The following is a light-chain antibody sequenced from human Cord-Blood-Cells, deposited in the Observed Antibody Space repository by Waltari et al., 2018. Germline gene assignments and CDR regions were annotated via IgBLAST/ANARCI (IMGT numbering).Light chain of an antibody. CDR2: DVS. V-gene: IGLV2-14*01. J-gene: IGLJ1*01. CDR1: SSDVGGYHY. CDR3: SSYTSSSTALYV. Sequence: QSALTQPASVSGSHGQSINISCTGTSSDVGGYHYISWYQQHPGKAPKLRIYDVSNRPSGVANRFSGSSSVMTASLTISGLQAEDEADYYCSSYTSSSTALYVCGTWTKYTVL.